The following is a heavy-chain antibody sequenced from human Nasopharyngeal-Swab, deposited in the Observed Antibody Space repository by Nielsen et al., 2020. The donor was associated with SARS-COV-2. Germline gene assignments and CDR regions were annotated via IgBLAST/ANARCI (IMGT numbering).Heavy chain of an antibody. CDR1: GGSISSGGYY. D-gene: IGHD2-15*01. V-gene: IGHV4-61*02. CDR2: IYTSGST. J-gene: IGHJ4*02. Sequence: SETLSLTCTVSGGSISSGGYYWSWIRQPAGKGLEWIGRIYTSGSTNYNPSLKSRVTISVDTSKNQFSLKLSSVTAADTAVYYCARWWTKGYYFDYWGQGILATVPS. CDR3: ARWWTKGYYFDY.